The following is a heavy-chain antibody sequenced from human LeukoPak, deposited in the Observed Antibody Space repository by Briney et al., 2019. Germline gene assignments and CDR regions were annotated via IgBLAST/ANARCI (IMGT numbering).Heavy chain of an antibody. D-gene: IGHD4-23*01. CDR3: AGGPDYGGTPNIGY. Sequence: GRSLRLSCAASGFTFSSYGMHWVRQAPGKGLEWVAVISYDGSNKYYADSVRGRFTISRDNSKNTLYLQMNSLRAEDTAVYYCAGGPDYGGTPNIGYWGQGNLVTVSS. V-gene: IGHV3-30*03. CDR1: GFTFSSYG. CDR2: ISYDGSNK. J-gene: IGHJ4*02.